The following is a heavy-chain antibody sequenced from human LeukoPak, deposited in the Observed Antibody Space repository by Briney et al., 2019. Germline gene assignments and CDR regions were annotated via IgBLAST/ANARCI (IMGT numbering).Heavy chain of an antibody. D-gene: IGHD3-16*01. Sequence: MPSETLSLTCTVSGGSISSGGYYWSWIRQPQGKGLEWIGYIYHSGSTYYNPSLKSRVTMSVDRSKNQFSLKLSSVTAADTAVYYCAREGTWGFDIWGQGTMVTVSS. CDR2: IYHSGST. V-gene: IGHV4-30-2*01. J-gene: IGHJ3*02. CDR1: GGSISSGGYY. CDR3: AREGTWGFDI.